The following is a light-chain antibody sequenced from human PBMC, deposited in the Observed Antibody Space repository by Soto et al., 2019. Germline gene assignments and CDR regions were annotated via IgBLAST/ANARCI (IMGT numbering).Light chain of an antibody. CDR1: QDISNH. CDR3: QQYESLPIT. J-gene: IGKJ5*01. CDR2: DAS. V-gene: IGKV1-33*01. Sequence: DIQMTQSPSSLSASVGVRVTITCQASQDISNHLNWYQQKPGKATKLLIYDASTLEAGVPSRLTGSGSGTDVTLTITRPQPEDVATYHGQQYESLPITFGQGTRLEI.